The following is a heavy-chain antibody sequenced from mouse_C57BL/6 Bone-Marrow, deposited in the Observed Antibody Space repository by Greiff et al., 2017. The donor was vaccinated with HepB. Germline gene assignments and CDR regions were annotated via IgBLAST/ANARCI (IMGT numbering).Heavy chain of an antibody. Sequence: QVQLQQPGAELVKPGASVKMSCKASGYTFTSYWITWVKQRPGQGLEWIGDIYPGSGSTNYNEKFKSKATLTVDTSSSTAYMQLSSLTSEDSAVYYCARRGGYYSNYYAMDYWGQGTSVTVSS. J-gene: IGHJ4*01. D-gene: IGHD2-5*01. CDR3: ARRGGYYSNYYAMDY. V-gene: IGHV1-55*01. CDR2: IYPGSGST. CDR1: GYTFTSYW.